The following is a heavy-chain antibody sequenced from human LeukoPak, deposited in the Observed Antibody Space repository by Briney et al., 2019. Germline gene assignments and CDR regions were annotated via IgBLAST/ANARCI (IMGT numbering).Heavy chain of an antibody. J-gene: IGHJ3*02. CDR1: GFTFSSYW. CDR2: IKQDGSEK. D-gene: IGHD1-26*01. V-gene: IGHV3-7*01. Sequence: GGSLRLSCAASGFTFSSYWMSWVRQAPGKGLEWVANIKQDGSEKYYVDSVKGRFAISRDNAKNSLYLQMNSLRAEDTAVYYCARIIVGATPPDAFDIWGQGTMVTVSS. CDR3: ARIIVGATPPDAFDI.